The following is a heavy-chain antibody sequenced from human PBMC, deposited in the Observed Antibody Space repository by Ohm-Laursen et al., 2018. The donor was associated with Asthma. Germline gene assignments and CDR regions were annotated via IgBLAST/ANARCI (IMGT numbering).Heavy chain of an antibody. J-gene: IGHJ6*02. V-gene: IGHV3-7*01. Sequence: SLRLSCAASGFTFSFYTMNWVRQAPGKGLEWVANIKQDGSEKYYVDSVKGRFTISRDNAKNSLYLQMNSLRAEDTAVYYCARDTYYYDSSGDGMDVWGQGTTVTVSS. CDR3: ARDTYYYDSSGDGMDV. D-gene: IGHD3-22*01. CDR2: IKQDGSEK. CDR1: GFTFSFYT.